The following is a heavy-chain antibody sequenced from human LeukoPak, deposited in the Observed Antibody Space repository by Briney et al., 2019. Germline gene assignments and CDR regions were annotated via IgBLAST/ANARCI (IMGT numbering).Heavy chain of an antibody. CDR1: GYTFTSYD. Sequence: ASVKASCKASGYTFTSYDINWVRQATGQGLEWMGWMNPNSGNTGYAQKFQGRVTMTRNISISTAYMELSSLRSEDTAVYYCARVYGSGSKKNWFDPWGQGTLVTVSS. J-gene: IGHJ5*02. V-gene: IGHV1-8*01. CDR2: MNPNSGNT. CDR3: ARVYGSGSKKNWFDP. D-gene: IGHD3-10*01.